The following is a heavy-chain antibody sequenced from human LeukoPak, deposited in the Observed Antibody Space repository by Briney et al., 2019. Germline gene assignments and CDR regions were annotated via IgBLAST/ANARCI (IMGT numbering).Heavy chain of an antibody. Sequence: PGGSLRLSCAASGFALSGNWMHWVRQAPGKGLEWVSSISSSSSYIYYADSVKGRFTISRDNAKNSLYLQMNSLRAEDTAVYYCARAFYGDYGYFDYWGQGTLVTVSS. CDR2: ISSSSSYI. CDR1: GFALSGNW. V-gene: IGHV3-21*01. CDR3: ARAFYGDYGYFDY. D-gene: IGHD4-17*01. J-gene: IGHJ4*02.